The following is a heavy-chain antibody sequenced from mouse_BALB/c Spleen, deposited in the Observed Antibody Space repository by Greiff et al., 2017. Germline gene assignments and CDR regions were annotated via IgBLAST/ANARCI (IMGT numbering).Heavy chain of an antibody. CDR2: IRNKANGYTT. V-gene: IGHV7-3*02. Sequence: EVKLMASGAGLVQPGGSLRLSCATSGFTFTDYNMSWVRQPPGKALEWLGFIRNKANGYTTEYSASVKGPFTISRDNSQTILYLQMKTLRAEDSATYYCAEYCADDDPAWFAYWGQGTLVTVSA. CDR3: AEYCADDDPAWFAY. J-gene: IGHJ3*01. CDR1: GFTFTDYN. D-gene: IGHD2-3*01.